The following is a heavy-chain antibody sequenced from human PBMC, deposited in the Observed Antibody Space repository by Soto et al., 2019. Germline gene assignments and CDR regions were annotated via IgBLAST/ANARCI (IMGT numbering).Heavy chain of an antibody. J-gene: IGHJ4*02. CDR3: AARIISAAY. CDR2: ISSGSSTI. D-gene: IGHD2-15*01. CDR1: GFTFSSYS. V-gene: IGHV3-48*02. Sequence: EVQLVESGGGLVQPGGSLRLSCAASGFTFSSYSMNWVRQAPGKGLEWISYISSGSSTIYYAESVKGRFTISRDNAKNSLYLQSNSLRDEDTAVYYCAARIISAAYWGQGTLVTVSS.